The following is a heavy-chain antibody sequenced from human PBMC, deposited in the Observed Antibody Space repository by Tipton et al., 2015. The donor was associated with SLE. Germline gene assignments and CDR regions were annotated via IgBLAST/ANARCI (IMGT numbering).Heavy chain of an antibody. Sequence: TLSLTCTVSGGSISSGSYPWSWIRKPAGKGLEWIGYIYASGSTNYNPSLKSRVTISVDTSKNQFSLKLSSVTAADTAVYYCARDRGSLSAVDYWGQGTLVTVSS. V-gene: IGHV4-61*10. CDR1: GGSISSGSYP. D-gene: IGHD6-13*01. J-gene: IGHJ4*02. CDR2: IYASGST. CDR3: ARDRGSLSAVDY.